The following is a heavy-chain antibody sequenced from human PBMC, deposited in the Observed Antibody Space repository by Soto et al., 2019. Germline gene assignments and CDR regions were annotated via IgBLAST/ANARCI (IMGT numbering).Heavy chain of an antibody. CDR1: GGYISSSSYY. CDR2: IYYSGST. V-gene: IGHV4-39*01. D-gene: IGHD3-10*01. CDR3: AIERITMVRGVTF. J-gene: IGHJ4*02. Sequence: SETLSLTCTVSGGYISSSSYYWGWIRQPPGKGLEWIGSIYYSGSTYHNPSLKSRVTISVDTSKNQFSLKLSSVTAADTAVYYCAIERITMVRGVTFWGQGTLVTAPQ.